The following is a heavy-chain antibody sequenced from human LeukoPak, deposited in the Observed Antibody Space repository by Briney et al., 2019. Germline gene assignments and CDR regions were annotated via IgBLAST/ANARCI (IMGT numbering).Heavy chain of an antibody. V-gene: IGHV1-24*01. CDR1: GYTLTELS. CDR2: FDPEDGET. Sequence: GASVKVSCKVSGYTLTELSMHWVRQAPGKGLEWMGGFDPEDGETIYAQKFQGRVTMTEGTSTDTAYMELSSLRSEDTAVYYCATGWIVATLPWSFDIWGQGTMVTVSS. D-gene: IGHD5-12*01. J-gene: IGHJ3*02. CDR3: ATGWIVATLPWSFDI.